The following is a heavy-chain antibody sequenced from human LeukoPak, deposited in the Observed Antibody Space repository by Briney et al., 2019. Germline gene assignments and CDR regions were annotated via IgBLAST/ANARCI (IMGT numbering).Heavy chain of an antibody. D-gene: IGHD2-15*01. Sequence: PVKVSCKASGGTFSSYAISWVQQAPGQGLEWMGGIIPIFGTANYAQKFQGRVTITADKSTSTAYMELSSLRSEDTAVYYCASLGYCSGGSCYSTRGYWGQGTLVTVSS. V-gene: IGHV1-69*06. CDR1: GGTFSSYA. CDR2: IIPIFGTA. J-gene: IGHJ4*02. CDR3: ASLGYCSGGSCYSTRGY.